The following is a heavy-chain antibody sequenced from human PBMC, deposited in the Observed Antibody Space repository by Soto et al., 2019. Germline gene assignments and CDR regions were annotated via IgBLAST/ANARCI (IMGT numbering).Heavy chain of an antibody. CDR2: ISGSGGST. J-gene: IGHJ6*03. Sequence: GGSLRLSCAASGFTFSSYAMSWVRQAPGKGLEWVSAISGSGGSTYYADSVKGRFTISRDNSKNTLYLQMNSLRAEDTAVYYCANDPSQLLSLFYYYYMDVWGKGTTVTVSS. CDR3: ANDPSQLLSLFYYYYMDV. D-gene: IGHD2-2*01. V-gene: IGHV3-23*01. CDR1: GFTFSSYA.